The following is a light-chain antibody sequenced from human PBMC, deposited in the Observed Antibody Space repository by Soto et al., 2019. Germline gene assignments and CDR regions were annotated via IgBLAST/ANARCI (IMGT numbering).Light chain of an antibody. Sequence: EIVMTQSPATLSVSPGERATLSCRASRSVSSNLAWYQQKPGQAPRLLMYGASTRATGIPARFSGSGSGTEFTLTISSLQSEDFAVYYCQQHNDWPRTFGQGTKVEIK. CDR2: GAS. CDR1: RSVSSN. CDR3: QQHNDWPRT. V-gene: IGKV3-15*01. J-gene: IGKJ1*01.